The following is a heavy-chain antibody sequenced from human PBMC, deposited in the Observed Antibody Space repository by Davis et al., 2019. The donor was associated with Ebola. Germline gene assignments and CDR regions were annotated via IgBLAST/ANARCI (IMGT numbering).Heavy chain of an antibody. Sequence: GESLKISCAASGFTVSSNYMSWVRQAPGKGLEWVANIKQDGSEKYYVDSVKGRFTISRDNAKNSLYLQMNSLRAEDTAVYYCARDPAERAAVFTNWFDPWGQGTLVTVSS. CDR1: GFTVSSNY. D-gene: IGHD6-13*01. V-gene: IGHV3-7*01. CDR2: IKQDGSEK. J-gene: IGHJ5*02. CDR3: ARDPAERAAVFTNWFDP.